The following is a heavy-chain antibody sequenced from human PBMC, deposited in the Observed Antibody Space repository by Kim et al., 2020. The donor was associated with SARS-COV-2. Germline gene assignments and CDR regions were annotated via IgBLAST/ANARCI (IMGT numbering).Heavy chain of an antibody. D-gene: IGHD3-3*01. CDR1: GFTFSSYS. V-gene: IGHV3-21*01. CDR2: ISSSSSYI. CDR3: ARVATNVLRRIRPLDWYFDL. J-gene: IGHJ2*01. Sequence: GGSLRLSCAASGFTFSSYSMNWVRQAPGKGLEWVSSISSSSSYIYYADSVKGRFTISRDNAKNSLYLQMNSLRAEDTAVYYCARVATNVLRRIRPLDWYFDLWGRGTLVTVSS.